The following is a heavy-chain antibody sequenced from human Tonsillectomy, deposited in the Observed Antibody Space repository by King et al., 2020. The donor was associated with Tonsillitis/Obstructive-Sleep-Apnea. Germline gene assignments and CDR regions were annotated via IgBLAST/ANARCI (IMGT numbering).Heavy chain of an antibody. CDR3: AREKGLGRFRGSFDI. Sequence: QLVQSGAEVKKPGASVKVSCKASGYTFTSYYMHWVRQAPGQGLEWMGIINPSGGSTSYAQKFQGRVTMTRDTSTSTVYMELSSLRSEDTAVYYFAREKGLGRFRGSFDIWGQGTMVTVSS. D-gene: IGHD3-22*01. V-gene: IGHV1-46*01. J-gene: IGHJ3*02. CDR2: INPSGGST. CDR1: GYTFTSYY.